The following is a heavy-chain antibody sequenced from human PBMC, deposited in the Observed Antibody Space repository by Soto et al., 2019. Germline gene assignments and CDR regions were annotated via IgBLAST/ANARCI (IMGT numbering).Heavy chain of an antibody. J-gene: IGHJ6*02. CDR3: ARDFHSPYGSSFDGMDV. Sequence: QVQLQESGPGLVKPSQTLSLTCTVSGGSISSGGYYWSWIRQHPGKGLEWIGYIYYSGSTYYNPSIMRRVTISVDTSKNQFYLKLRSVTAADTAVYYCARDFHSPYGSSFDGMDVWGQGTTVTVSS. V-gene: IGHV4-31*03. CDR1: GGSISSGGYY. D-gene: IGHD3-22*01. CDR2: IYYSGST.